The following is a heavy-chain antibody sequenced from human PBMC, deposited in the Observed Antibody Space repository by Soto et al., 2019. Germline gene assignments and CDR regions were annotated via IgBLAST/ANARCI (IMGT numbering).Heavy chain of an antibody. CDR3: ALRIAAVGTVDY. D-gene: IGHD6-13*01. CDR2: LYWDGAK. V-gene: IGHV2-5*02. Sequence: QITLKESGPTLVKPTQTLTLACTLSGFSLSTSGVGVGWIRQPPGKALEWLGILYWDGAKYYRPYLKSRLAITTDTTKNEVVLTMTNMDPVDTATYFCALRIAAVGTVDYWGQGTLVTAFS. CDR1: GFSLSTSGVG. J-gene: IGHJ4*02.